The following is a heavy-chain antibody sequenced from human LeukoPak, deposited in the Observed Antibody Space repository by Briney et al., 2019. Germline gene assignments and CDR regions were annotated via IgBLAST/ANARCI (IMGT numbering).Heavy chain of an antibody. CDR2: IKSKIDGGTT. Sequence: PGGSLRLSCAVSGSTFSHAWMSWVRQAPGKGLEWVGRIKSKIDGGTTDYGAPVKGRFTISRDDSKNTLYLQMNSLKSEDTAVYYCTTIRGFCSGRSCLGYWGQGTLVTVSS. V-gene: IGHV3-15*01. D-gene: IGHD2-15*01. CDR1: GSTFSHAW. CDR3: TTIRGFCSGRSCLGY. J-gene: IGHJ4*02.